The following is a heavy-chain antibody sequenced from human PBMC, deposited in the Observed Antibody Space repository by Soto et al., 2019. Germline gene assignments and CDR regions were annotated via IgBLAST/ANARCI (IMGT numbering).Heavy chain of an antibody. Sequence: EVQLLESGGGLVQPGGSLRLSCAASGFTFSNYAMSWVRRAPDMGLEWVSTITGSGTSTYYRDSVRGRFTISRDSSKHTLSLQMNSLSAEDTAIYYCAKGGGLSSNYYMDVWGRGTTVIVSS. CDR1: GFTFSNYA. J-gene: IGHJ6*03. V-gene: IGHV3-23*01. D-gene: IGHD3-10*01. CDR3: AKGGGLSSNYYMDV. CDR2: ITGSGTST.